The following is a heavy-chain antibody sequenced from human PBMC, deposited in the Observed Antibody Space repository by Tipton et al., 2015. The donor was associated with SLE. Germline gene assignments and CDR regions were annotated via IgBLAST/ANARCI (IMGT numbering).Heavy chain of an antibody. J-gene: IGHJ4*02. V-gene: IGHV4-31*03. CDR2: ISYSGST. CDR3: ARTLGIRRFQFDS. D-gene: IGHD7-27*01. CDR1: GGSISSGGYY. Sequence: TLSLTCTVSGGSISSGGYYWSWIRQSPGKGLEWIGYISYSGSTNYNSSLKSRLTISVDTSKNQFSLDLRSVTAADTALYYCARTLGIRRFQFDSWGQGTLVTVSS.